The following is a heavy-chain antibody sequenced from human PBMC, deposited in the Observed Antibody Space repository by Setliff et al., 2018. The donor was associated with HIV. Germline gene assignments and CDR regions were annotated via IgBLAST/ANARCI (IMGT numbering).Heavy chain of an antibody. Sequence: ETLSLTCTVSGYSISSRYYWGWIRQPPGKGLEWIGSVYHTGSTYYNPSLKSRVTMSADTSKNQFSLKLSSVTAADTAVYYCASSPAWRSDSGLHTFGYWGQGTLVTVSS. CDR3: ASSPAWRSDSGLHTFGY. CDR2: VYHTGST. D-gene: IGHD2-15*01. CDR1: GYSISSRYY. V-gene: IGHV4-38-2*02. J-gene: IGHJ4*02.